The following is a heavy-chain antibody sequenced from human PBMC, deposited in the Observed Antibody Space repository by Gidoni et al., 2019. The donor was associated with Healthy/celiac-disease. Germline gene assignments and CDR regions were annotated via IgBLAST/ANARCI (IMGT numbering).Heavy chain of an antibody. CDR1: GFTFSSYG. CDR3: AKGTDYDILTGYRH. J-gene: IGHJ4*02. Sequence: QVQLVESGGGVVQPGRSLRLSCAASGFTFSSYGMHWVRQAPGKGLEWVAVISYDGSNKYYADSVKGRFTISRDNSKNTLYLQMNSLRAEDTAVYYCAKGTDYDILTGYRHWGQGTLVTVSS. V-gene: IGHV3-30*18. CDR2: ISYDGSNK. D-gene: IGHD3-9*01.